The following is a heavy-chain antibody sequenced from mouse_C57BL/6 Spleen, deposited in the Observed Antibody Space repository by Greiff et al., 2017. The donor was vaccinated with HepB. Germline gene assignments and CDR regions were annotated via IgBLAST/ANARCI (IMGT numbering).Heavy chain of an antibody. CDR3: ARKAVVAGGFDY. J-gene: IGHJ2*01. Sequence: VQLQQPGAELVKPGASVKLSCKASGYTFTSYWMHWVKQRPGQGLEWIGMIHPNSGSTNYNEKFKSKATLTVDKSSSTAYMQLSSLTSEDSAVYYCARKAVVAGGFDYWGQGTTLTVSS. CDR2: IHPNSGST. CDR1: GYTFTSYW. D-gene: IGHD1-1*01. V-gene: IGHV1-64*01.